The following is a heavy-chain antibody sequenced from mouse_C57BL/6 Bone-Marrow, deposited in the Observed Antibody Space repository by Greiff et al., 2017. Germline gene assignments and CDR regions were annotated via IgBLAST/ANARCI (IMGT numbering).Heavy chain of an antibody. D-gene: IGHD2-2*01. CDR3: ARGNGYDGDD. V-gene: IGHV1-82*01. Sequence: QVQLQQSGPELVKPGASVKISCKASGYAFSSSWMNWVKQRPGQGLEWIGRIYPGDGDTNYNGKFKGKATLTADKSSSTAYMQLSSLTSEDAAVYFGARGNGYDGDDWGKGTTLTVSS. J-gene: IGHJ2*01. CDR2: IYPGDGDT. CDR1: GYAFSSSW.